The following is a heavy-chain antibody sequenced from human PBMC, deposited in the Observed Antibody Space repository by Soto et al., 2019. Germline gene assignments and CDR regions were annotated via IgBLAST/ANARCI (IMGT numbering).Heavy chain of an antibody. CDR1: GGAFRDYY. CDR2: IDHTGST. CDR3: TRGTPTVTVTVN. Sequence: SETLSLTCAIYGGAFRDYYWSWIRQPPGKGLEWIGEIDHTGSTNYNPSLKSRVTVSVDTSKNEISLKLRSVTAADTAVYYCTRGTPTVTVTVNWGQGTLVTVSS. J-gene: IGHJ4*02. V-gene: IGHV4-34*01. D-gene: IGHD2-21*02.